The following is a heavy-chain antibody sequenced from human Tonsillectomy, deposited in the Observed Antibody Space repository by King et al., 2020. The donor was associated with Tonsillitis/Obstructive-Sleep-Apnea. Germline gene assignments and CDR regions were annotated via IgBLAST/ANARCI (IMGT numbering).Heavy chain of an antibody. V-gene: IGHV1-69*01. Sequence: VQLVESGAEVKKPGSSVKVSCKASGGTFSSYAISWVRQAPGQGLEWMGGIIPIFGTANYAQKFQGRVTITADESTSTAYMELSSLRSEDTAVYYCARDYSNLRQRSNWFDPWGQGTLVTVSS. J-gene: IGHJ5*02. CDR1: GGTFSSYA. CDR3: ARDYSNLRQRSNWFDP. D-gene: IGHD4-11*01. CDR2: IIPIFGTA.